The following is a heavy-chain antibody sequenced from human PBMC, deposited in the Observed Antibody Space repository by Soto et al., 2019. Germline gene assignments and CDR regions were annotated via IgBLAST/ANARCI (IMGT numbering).Heavy chain of an antibody. CDR1: GFPMSNYA. CDR3: TKQSGLLSTGYFDY. CDR2: ISASGGST. D-gene: IGHD3-3*01. V-gene: IGHV3-23*01. J-gene: IGHJ4*02. Sequence: GGSLRLSCAASGFPMSNYAMSLVRQSPGKGLEWVSSISASGGSTKHADSVKGRFTIYRDNSKNTLFLKMKSLRAEDTAVYYCTKQSGLLSTGYFDYWDQGTLVTVSS.